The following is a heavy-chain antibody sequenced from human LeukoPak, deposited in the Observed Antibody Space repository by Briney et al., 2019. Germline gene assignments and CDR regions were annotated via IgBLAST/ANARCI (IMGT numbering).Heavy chain of an antibody. J-gene: IGHJ4*02. D-gene: IGHD3-22*01. CDR3: ARTASDYYDSSGYYYYFDY. V-gene: IGHV4-38-2*01. CDR1: GYPISSGYY. CDR2: IYHSGST. Sequence: SETLSLTCAVSGYPISSGYYWGWIRQPPGKGLEWIGSIYHSGSTYYNPSLKSRVTISVDTSKNQFSLKLSSVTAADTAVYYCARTASDYYDSSGYYYYFDYWGQGTLVTVSS.